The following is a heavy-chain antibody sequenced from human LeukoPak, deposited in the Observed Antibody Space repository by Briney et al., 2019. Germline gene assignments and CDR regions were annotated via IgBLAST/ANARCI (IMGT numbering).Heavy chain of an antibody. V-gene: IGHV3-23*01. CDR3: AKDIVVVTHGDY. J-gene: IGHJ4*02. D-gene: IGHD3-22*01. Sequence: GGSLRLSCAASGFTFSSYAMSWVRQAPGKGLEWVSAISGSGGSTYYADSVKGRFTISRDNSKNTLYLRMNSLRAEDTAVYYCAKDIVVVTHGDYWGQGTLVTVSS. CDR1: GFTFSSYA. CDR2: ISGSGGST.